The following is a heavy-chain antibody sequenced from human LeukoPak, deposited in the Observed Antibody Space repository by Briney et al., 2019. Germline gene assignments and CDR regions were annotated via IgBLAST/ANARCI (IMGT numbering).Heavy chain of an antibody. J-gene: IGHJ5*02. CDR3: ARDRGKDIVVVPAAPNWFDP. Sequence: VASVKVSCKASGGTFSSYAISWVRQAPGQGLEWMGGIIPIFGTANYAQKFQGRVTITADESTSTAYMELSSLRSEDTAVYYCARDRGKDIVVVPAAPNWFDPWGQGTLVTVSS. CDR2: IIPIFGTA. CDR1: GGTFSSYA. D-gene: IGHD2-2*01. V-gene: IGHV1-69*13.